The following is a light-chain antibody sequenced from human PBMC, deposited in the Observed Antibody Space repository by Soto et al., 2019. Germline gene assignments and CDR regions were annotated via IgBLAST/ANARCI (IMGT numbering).Light chain of an antibody. CDR1: QTISSM. CDR2: DAS. V-gene: IGKV1-5*01. Sequence: DIPMTQSPSTLSASVGDRVTITCRSSQTISSMLAWYQQKPGKAPKILIYDASSLESGVPSRFSGSGSGTEFPLTVSSLQPDDFATYFCQQYHISNSFGQGTKVEIK. J-gene: IGKJ1*01. CDR3: QQYHISNS.